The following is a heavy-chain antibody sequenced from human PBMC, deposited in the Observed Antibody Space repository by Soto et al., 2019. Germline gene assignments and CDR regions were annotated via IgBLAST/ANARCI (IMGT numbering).Heavy chain of an antibody. CDR2: INHSGST. CDR3: ARRSIAVAGISPFDY. D-gene: IGHD6-19*01. CDR1: GGSFSGYY. J-gene: IGHJ4*02. Sequence: SETLSLTCAVYGGSFSGYYWSWIRQPPGKGLEWIGEINHSGSTNYNPSLKSRVTISVDTSKNQFSLKLSSVTAADTAVYYCARRSIAVAGISPFDYWGQGTLVTVSS. V-gene: IGHV4-34*01.